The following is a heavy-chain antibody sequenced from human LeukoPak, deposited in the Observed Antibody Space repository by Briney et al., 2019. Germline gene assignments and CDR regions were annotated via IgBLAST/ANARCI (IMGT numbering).Heavy chain of an antibody. J-gene: IGHJ5*02. CDR1: GYTFTSYA. Sequence: GASVKVSCKASGYTFTSYAMHWVRQAPGQRLEWMGWINAGNGNTKYSQKFQGRVTITRDTSASTAYMELSSLRSEVTAVYYCARVRVRGVTNWFDPWGQGTLVTVSS. V-gene: IGHV1-3*01. D-gene: IGHD3-10*01. CDR3: ARVRVRGVTNWFDP. CDR2: INAGNGNT.